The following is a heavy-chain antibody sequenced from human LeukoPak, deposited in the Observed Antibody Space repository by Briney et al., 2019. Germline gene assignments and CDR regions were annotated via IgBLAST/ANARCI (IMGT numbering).Heavy chain of an antibody. CDR1: GGSISSYY. Sequence: PSETLSLTCTVSGGSISSYYWSWIRQPPGKGLEWIGYIYYSGSTNYNPSLKSRVTISVDTSKSQFSLKLSSVTAADTAVYYCARENGDFGAFDIWGQGTMVTVSS. J-gene: IGHJ3*02. CDR2: IYYSGST. V-gene: IGHV4-59*01. D-gene: IGHD4-17*01. CDR3: ARENGDFGAFDI.